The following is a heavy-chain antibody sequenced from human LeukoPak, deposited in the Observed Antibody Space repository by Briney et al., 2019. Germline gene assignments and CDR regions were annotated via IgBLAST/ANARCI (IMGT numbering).Heavy chain of an antibody. CDR3: AILPSMVRGVIHNY. Sequence: PSETLSLTCAVYGGSFSGYYWSWIRQPPGKGLEWIGEINHSGSTNYNPSLKSRVTISVDTSKNQFSLNLSSVTAADTAAYYCAILPSMVRGVIHNYCGQATLVTVSS. CDR2: INHSGST. D-gene: IGHD3-10*01. V-gene: IGHV4-34*01. CDR1: GGSFSGYY. J-gene: IGHJ4*02.